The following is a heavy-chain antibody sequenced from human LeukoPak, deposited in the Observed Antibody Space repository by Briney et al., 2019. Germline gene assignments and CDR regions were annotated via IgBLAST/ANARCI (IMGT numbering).Heavy chain of an antibody. D-gene: IGHD3-10*01. Sequence: GRSLRLSCAASGFTFSTYTMAWVRQAPGGGLEWVSGIGGDGGGGTYYADSVKGRFAISRDNSKSTLYLQMNSLRVEDTAVYYCVKDFGRNLGGPGYWGRGTLVTVSS. V-gene: IGHV3-23*01. CDR3: VKDFGRNLGGPGY. CDR2: IGGDGGGGT. J-gene: IGHJ4*02. CDR1: GFTFSTYT.